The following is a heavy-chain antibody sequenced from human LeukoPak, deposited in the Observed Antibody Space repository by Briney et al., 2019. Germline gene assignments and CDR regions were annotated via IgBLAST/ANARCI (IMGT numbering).Heavy chain of an antibody. CDR3: AKVDYDMGPGAFDI. CDR2: IYSGDGGGST. J-gene: IGHJ3*02. D-gene: IGHD3-9*01. Sequence: GGSLRLSCPASGFNVRSNYMTWVRQAPGKGLEWVSVIYSGDGGGSTYYADSVKGRFTISRDNSKNTLYLQMNSLRAEDTAVYYCAKVDYDMGPGAFDIWGQGTMVTVSS. CDR1: GFNVRSNY. V-gene: IGHV3-53*05.